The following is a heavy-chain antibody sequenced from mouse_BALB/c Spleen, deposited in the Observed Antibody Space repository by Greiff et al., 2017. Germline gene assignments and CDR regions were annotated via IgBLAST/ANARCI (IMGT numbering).Heavy chain of an antibody. CDR1: GFTFSSFG. CDR3: ARSGDYAFFDY. D-gene: IGHD2-4*01. J-gene: IGHJ2*01. CDR2: ISSGSSTI. V-gene: IGHV5-17*02. Sequence: EVMLVGSGGGLVQPGGSRKLSCAASGFTFSSFGMHWVRQAPEKGLEWVAYISSGSSTIYYADTVKGRFTISRDNPKNTLFLQMTSLRSEDTAMYYCARSGDYAFFDYWGQGTTLTVSS.